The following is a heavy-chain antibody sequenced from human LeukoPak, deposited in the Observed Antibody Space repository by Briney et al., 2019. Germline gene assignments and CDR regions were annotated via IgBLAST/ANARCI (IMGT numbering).Heavy chain of an antibody. V-gene: IGHV4-34*01. D-gene: IGHD4-17*01. J-gene: IGHJ3*02. CDR1: GGSFSGYY. CDR2: INHNGST. Sequence: SETLSLTCAVYGGSFSGYYWSWIRQPPGKGLEWIGEINHNGSTNYNPSLKSRVTISVDTSKNQFSLKLSSVTAADTAVYYCATHDDYGDDPQELDAFDIWGQGTMVTVSS. CDR3: ATHDDYGDDPQELDAFDI.